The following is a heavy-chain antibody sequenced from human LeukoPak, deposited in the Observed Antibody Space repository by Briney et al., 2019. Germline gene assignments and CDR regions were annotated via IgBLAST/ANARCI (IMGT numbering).Heavy chain of an antibody. D-gene: IGHD6-19*01. CDR1: GLSISRYY. J-gene: IGHJ4*02. V-gene: IGHV4-4*07. CDR3: ARGSSGWYSIDY. CDR2: IYSSGTT. Sequence: SETLSLTCTVSGLSISRYYWSWIRQPAGKGLEWIGRIYSSGTTNYNPSLKSRVTMSVDTSKNQLSLQLNSVTAADTAVYYCARGSSGWYSIDYWGQGTLVTVSS.